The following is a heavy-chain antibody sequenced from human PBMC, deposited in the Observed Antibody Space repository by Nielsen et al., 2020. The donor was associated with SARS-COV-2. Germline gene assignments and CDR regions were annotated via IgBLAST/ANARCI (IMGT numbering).Heavy chain of an antibody. D-gene: IGHD2/OR15-2a*01. J-gene: IGHJ4*02. CDR3: TRDLYPQSVILWLY. V-gene: IGHV3-49*02. CDR2: IRSKTYGETT. Sequence: WIRQPPGKGLEWLGVIRSKTYGETTEYAASVKGRFTISRDDSKGIAYLQMNSLKTEDTGVYYCTRDLYPQSVILWLYWGQGTLVTVSS.